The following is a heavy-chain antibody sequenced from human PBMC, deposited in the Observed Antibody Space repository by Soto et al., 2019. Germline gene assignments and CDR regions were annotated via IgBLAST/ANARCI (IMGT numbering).Heavy chain of an antibody. CDR2: INPSGGST. V-gene: IGHV1-46*03. CDR3: ARVTLLGLDAFDI. D-gene: IGHD3-16*01. J-gene: IGHJ3*02. CDR1: GYTFTSYY. Sequence: ASVKVSCKASGYTFTSYYMHWVRQAPGQGLEWMGIINPSGGSTSYAQKFQGRVTVTRDTSTSTVYMELSSLRSEDTAVYYCARVTLLGLDAFDIWGQGTMVTVSS.